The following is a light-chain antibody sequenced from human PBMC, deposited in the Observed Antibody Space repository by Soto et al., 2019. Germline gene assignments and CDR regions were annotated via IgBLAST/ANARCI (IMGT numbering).Light chain of an antibody. V-gene: IGLV2-14*03. CDR3: SAYTSTDNHVV. CDR1: SSDIGGYNY. J-gene: IGLJ2*01. CDR2: HIN. Sequence: QSALTQPASVSGSPGQSITISCTGTSSDIGGYNYASWYQQHPGEAPKLILYHINNRPSGISNRFSGSKSGNTASLTISGLQAEDEADYCCSAYTSTDNHVVLGGGTKLTVL.